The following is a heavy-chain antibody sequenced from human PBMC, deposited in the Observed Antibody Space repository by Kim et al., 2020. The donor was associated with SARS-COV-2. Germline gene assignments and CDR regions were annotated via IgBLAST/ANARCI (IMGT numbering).Heavy chain of an antibody. CDR1: GFTFSTHG. CDR3: AKGVAAAGDYCLDV. Sequence: GGSLRLSCVSSGFTFSTHGMYWVRQGPAKGLEWVAYIWYDGSNEDYGDSVRGRFTISRDNSKRTLYLEMNSLRVDDTAVYYCAKGVAAAGDYCLDVWGQGTGVIVSS. V-gene: IGHV3-30*02. J-gene: IGHJ6*02. CDR2: IWYDGSNE. D-gene: IGHD6-13*01.